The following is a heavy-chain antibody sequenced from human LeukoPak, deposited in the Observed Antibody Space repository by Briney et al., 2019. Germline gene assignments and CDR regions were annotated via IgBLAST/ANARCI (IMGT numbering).Heavy chain of an antibody. D-gene: IGHD1-26*01. V-gene: IGHV3-53*01. Sequence: GGSLRLSCAASGFTVSSNYMSWVRQAPGKGLEWVSIIYSGGSTFYADSVRGRFTISRDNSKNTLYLQMNSLRAEDTAVYYCARGGSYLSAFDIWGQGTMVTVSS. CDR2: IYSGGST. J-gene: IGHJ3*02. CDR3: ARGGSYLSAFDI. CDR1: GFTVSSNY.